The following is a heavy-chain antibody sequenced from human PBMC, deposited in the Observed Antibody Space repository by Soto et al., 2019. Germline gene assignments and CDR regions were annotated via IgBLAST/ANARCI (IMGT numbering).Heavy chain of an antibody. CDR3: AKDTAWFGESEYYYYGMDV. CDR1: GFTFSSYG. J-gene: IGHJ6*02. D-gene: IGHD3-10*01. V-gene: IGHV3-30*18. Sequence: QVQLVESGGGVVQPGRSLRLSCAASGFTFSSYGMHWVRQAPGKGLEWVAVISYDGSNKYYADSVKGRFTISRVNSKNTLYLQMNSLRAEDTAVYYCAKDTAWFGESEYYYYGMDVWGQGTTVTVSS. CDR2: ISYDGSNK.